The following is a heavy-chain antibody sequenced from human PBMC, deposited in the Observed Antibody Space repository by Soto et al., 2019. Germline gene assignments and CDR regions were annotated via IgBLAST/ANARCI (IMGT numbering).Heavy chain of an antibody. CDR1: GFTFGDYA. V-gene: IGHV3-49*04. J-gene: IGHJ4*02. Sequence: GGSLRLFCTTCGFTFGDYALSWVRQAPGKGLEWVGFIRRNAYGGTTDYAASVKGRFTISRDDSKSIAYLQMNSLRTEDTALYCCARASSLGFDFWGQGTLVTVSS. CDR3: ARASSLGFDF. D-gene: IGHD3-16*01. CDR2: IRRNAYGGTT.